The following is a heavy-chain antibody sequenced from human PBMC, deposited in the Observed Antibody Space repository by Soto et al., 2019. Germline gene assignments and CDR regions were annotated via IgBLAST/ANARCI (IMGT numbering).Heavy chain of an antibody. V-gene: IGHV1-69*13. CDR3: ARPSGIAAAGYYGMDV. CDR1: GGTFSSYA. CDR2: IIPIFGTA. Sequence: SVKVSCKASGGTFSSYAISWVRQAPGQGLEWMGGIIPIFGTANYAQKFQGRVTITADESTSTAYMELSSLRSEDTAVYYCARPSGIAAAGYYGMDVWGQGTTVTVSS. J-gene: IGHJ6*02. D-gene: IGHD6-13*01.